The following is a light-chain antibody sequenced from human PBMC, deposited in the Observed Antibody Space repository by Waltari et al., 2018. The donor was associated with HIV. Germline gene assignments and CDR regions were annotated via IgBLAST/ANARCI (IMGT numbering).Light chain of an antibody. Sequence: QSVLTQPPSASGTPGQRVTISCSGSNSNLGSNTVNWYQQLPGTAPKLLIYGNIPRPSGVPDRFSGSKSGTSASLAISGLQSDDEAHYYCAAWDDSLSVYVFATGTKVTVL. J-gene: IGLJ1*01. CDR1: NSNLGSNT. V-gene: IGLV1-44*01. CDR2: GNI. CDR3: AAWDDSLSVYV.